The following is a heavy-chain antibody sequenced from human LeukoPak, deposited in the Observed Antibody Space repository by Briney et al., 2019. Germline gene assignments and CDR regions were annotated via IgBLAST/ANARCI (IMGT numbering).Heavy chain of an antibody. D-gene: IGHD5-24*01. J-gene: IGHJ4*02. CDR1: GYTFTGHD. CDR2: INPNSGDT. CDR3: TLYNH. V-gene: IGHV1-2*02. Sequence: ASVKVSCKASGYTFTGHDMHWVRQAPGQRFEWVGAINPNSGDTHFAQKFQGRVTMTRDTSISTAYLEVSRLGSDDAAFYYRTLYNHWGQGTLVTVSS.